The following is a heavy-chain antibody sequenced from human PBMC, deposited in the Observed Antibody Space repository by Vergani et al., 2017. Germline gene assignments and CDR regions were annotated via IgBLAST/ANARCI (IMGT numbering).Heavy chain of an antibody. Sequence: QVQLVQSGAEVKKPGSSVKVSCKASGGTFSSYAISWVRQAPGQGLEWMGGIIPIFGTANYAQKFQGRVTITADESTSTAYMELSSLRSEDTALYYCAGEILRYFDWLSRGPFDYWSQGTLVTVSS. CDR1: GGTFSSYA. CDR2: IIPIFGTA. D-gene: IGHD3-9*01. V-gene: IGHV1-69*13. J-gene: IGHJ4*02. CDR3: AGEILRYFDWLSRGPFDY.